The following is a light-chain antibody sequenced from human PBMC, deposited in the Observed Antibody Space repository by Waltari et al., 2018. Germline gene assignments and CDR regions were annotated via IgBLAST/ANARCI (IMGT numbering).Light chain of an antibody. Sequence: EIVLTQSPGTLSLSLGAGATLSCRASQGVRRNWLAWYHQRPGQAPRLPIYGASTRATGITDKFIGSGSGTDFILTIRRLEPEDFGVYHCHQYDTAPHTFGGGTKVEIK. J-gene: IGKJ4*01. CDR2: GAS. CDR3: HQYDTAPHT. V-gene: IGKV3-20*01. CDR1: QGVRRNW.